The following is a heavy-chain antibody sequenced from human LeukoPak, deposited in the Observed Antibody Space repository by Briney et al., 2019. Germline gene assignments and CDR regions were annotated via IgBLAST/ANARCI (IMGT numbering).Heavy chain of an antibody. Sequence: ASVKVSCKASGGTFSSYAISWVRQAPGQGLEWMGGIIPIFGTANYAQKFQGRVTITTDESTSTAYMELSSLRSEDTAAYYCARGLQDSYGPLFDYWGQGTLVTVSS. CDR2: IIPIFGTA. CDR1: GGTFSSYA. D-gene: IGHD5-18*01. CDR3: ARGLQDSYGPLFDY. V-gene: IGHV1-69*05. J-gene: IGHJ4*02.